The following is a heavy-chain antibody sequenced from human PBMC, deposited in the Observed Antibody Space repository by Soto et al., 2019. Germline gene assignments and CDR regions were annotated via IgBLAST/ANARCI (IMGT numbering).Heavy chain of an antibody. Sequence: EVQLVESGGGLIQPGGSLRLSCAVSGFTVSNNYMSWVRQAPGKGLEGVSVIYSGGYTAYGDSVKGRFTISRDNSKNTLYLQKNSRRPAAPALYSGATQPGGGGYWGQGTLVTVSS. V-gene: IGHV3-53*01. CDR2: IYSGGYT. J-gene: IGHJ4*02. D-gene: IGHD3-10*01. CDR3: ATQPGGGGY. CDR1: GFTVSNNY.